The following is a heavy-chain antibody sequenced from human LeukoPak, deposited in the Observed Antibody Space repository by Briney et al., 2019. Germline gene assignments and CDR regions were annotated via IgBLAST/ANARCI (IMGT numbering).Heavy chain of an antibody. CDR1: GGSISSSSYY. V-gene: IGHV4-39*01. CDR2: IYYSGST. J-gene: IGHJ3*02. CDR3: ARHQSLGTKGGAFDI. D-gene: IGHD7-27*01. Sequence: SETLSLTCTVSGGSISSSSYYWGWIRQPPGKGLEWIGSIYYSGSTYYNPSLKSRVTISVDTSKNQFSLKLSSVTAADTAVYYCARHQSLGTKGGAFDIWGQGTMVTVSS.